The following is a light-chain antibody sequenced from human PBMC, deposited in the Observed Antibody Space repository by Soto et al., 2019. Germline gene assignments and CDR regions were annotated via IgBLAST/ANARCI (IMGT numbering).Light chain of an antibody. CDR2: KAS. CDR3: HRGFT. V-gene: IGKV1-5*03. Sequence: DIQMTQSPSTLSASVGDRVTITCRASQSISSWLAWYQQKPGKAPKLLIYKASSLESWVPSRFSGSGSGTEFTLTISSLQPDDFATYYCHRGFTFGPGTKVDIK. CDR1: QSISSW. J-gene: IGKJ3*01.